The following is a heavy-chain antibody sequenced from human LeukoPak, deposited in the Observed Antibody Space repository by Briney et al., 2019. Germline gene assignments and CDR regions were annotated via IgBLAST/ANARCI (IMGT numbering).Heavy chain of an antibody. Sequence: GGSLRLSCAASGFTFSDYYMSWIRQAPGKGLEWVSYINTDSSDIHYADSVKGRFTISRDNARNTLYLQLSSLRAEDSAVHYCARDTFHPGLIDSWGQGTLVTVSS. CDR2: INTDSSDI. CDR3: ARDTFHPGLIDS. J-gene: IGHJ4*02. D-gene: IGHD2-21*01. CDR1: GFTFSDYY. V-gene: IGHV3-11*06.